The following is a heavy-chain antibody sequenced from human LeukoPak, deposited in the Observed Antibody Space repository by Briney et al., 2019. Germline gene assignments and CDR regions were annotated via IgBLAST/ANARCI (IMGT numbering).Heavy chain of an antibody. CDR2: AYYRGST. CDR3: AGYRIAAAGITDY. Sequence: SETLSLTCTVSGDSISSNSDYWGWIRQPPGKGLEWIGSAYYRGSTDYNPSIKSRVTISVDTSKNQLSLKLSSVTAADTAVYYCAGYRIAAAGITDYWGRGTLVTVSS. V-gene: IGHV4-39*01. D-gene: IGHD6-13*01. J-gene: IGHJ4*02. CDR1: GDSISSNSDY.